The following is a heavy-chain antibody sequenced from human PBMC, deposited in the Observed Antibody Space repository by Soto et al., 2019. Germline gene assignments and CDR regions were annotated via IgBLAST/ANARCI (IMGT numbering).Heavy chain of an antibody. J-gene: IGHJ4*02. V-gene: IGHV3-7*03. D-gene: IGHD3-10*01. CDR1: GFTFSVFW. CDR3: ARVRPGNYRDY. CDR2: IKEDGSEK. Sequence: GGSMRLSCAASGFTFSVFWMDWVRQAPGKGLEWVAKIKEDGSEKYYVDSVKGRFIISRDNARNSVYLQMNSLRAEDAAVYYCARVRPGNYRDYWGQGTLVTVSS.